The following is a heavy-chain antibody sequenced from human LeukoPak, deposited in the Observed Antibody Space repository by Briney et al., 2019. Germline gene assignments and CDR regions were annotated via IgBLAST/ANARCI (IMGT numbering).Heavy chain of an antibody. D-gene: IGHD3-3*01. CDR3: ATRGGDFRSGFEN. CDR1: GDSLTDLN. CDR2: FDPEQAKT. J-gene: IGHJ4*02. V-gene: IGHV1-24*01. Sequence: GASVKVSCKVSGDSLTDLNIQWVRQAPGKGLECLGGFDPEQAKTIYAQNFQGRVTMTEDASTDTAYMELNSLKSEGTAVYYCATRGGDFRSGFENWGQGTLVTVSS.